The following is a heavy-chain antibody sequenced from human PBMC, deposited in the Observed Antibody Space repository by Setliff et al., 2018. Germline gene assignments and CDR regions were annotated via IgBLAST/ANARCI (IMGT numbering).Heavy chain of an antibody. Sequence: PSETLSLTCAVYGDSFSDYYWSWIRQPPGKGLEWNAEINQSGNTNYNPSLNSRVSVSVDTPTNQFSLKVFSVTAADTAVYYCRFWSSYYKNDYWAQGTLVTVSS. CDR1: GDSFSDYY. D-gene: IGHD3-3*01. J-gene: IGHJ4*02. CDR2: INQSGNT. CDR3: RFWSSYYKNDY. V-gene: IGHV4-34*01.